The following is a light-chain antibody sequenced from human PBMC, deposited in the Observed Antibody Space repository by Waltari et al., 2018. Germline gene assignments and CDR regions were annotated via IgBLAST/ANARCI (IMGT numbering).Light chain of an antibody. CDR1: SSNIGGNI. CDR3: AAWDDSLDGLV. J-gene: IGLJ2*01. V-gene: IGLV1-44*01. CDR2: SND. Sequence: QSVLTQPPSASGTPGQRVTIACSGSSSNIGGNIVNRYQQLPGTAPKLLIHSNDQRPSGVPDRFSGSKSGTSASLAISGLQSEDETDYYCAAWDDSLDGLVFGGGTKLTVL.